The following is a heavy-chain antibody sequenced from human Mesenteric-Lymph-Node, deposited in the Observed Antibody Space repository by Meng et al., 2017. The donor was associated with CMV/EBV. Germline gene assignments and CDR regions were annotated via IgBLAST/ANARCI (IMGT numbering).Heavy chain of an antibody. Sequence: ESLKISCAASGFTFSTYWMNWVRQAPGKGLEWIGYIYYSGSTNYNPSLKSRVTISVDTSKNQFSLKLSSVTAADTAVYYCARTAGLRYFDLWGRGTLVTVSS. CDR2: IYYSGST. V-gene: IGHV4-59*12. J-gene: IGHJ2*01. CDR3: ARTAGLRYFDL. D-gene: IGHD6-13*01. CDR1: GFTFSTYW.